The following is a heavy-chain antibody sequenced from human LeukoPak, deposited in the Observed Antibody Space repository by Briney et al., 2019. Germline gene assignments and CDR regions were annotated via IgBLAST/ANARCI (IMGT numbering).Heavy chain of an antibody. Sequence: PSETLSPTCTVSGGSISSYYWSWIRQPPGKGLEWIGYIYYSGSTNYNPSLKSRVTISVDTSKNQFSLKLSSVTAADTAVYYCARESHWNYVDYWGQGTLVTVSS. V-gene: IGHV4-59*01. D-gene: IGHD1-1*01. J-gene: IGHJ4*02. CDR3: ARESHWNYVDY. CDR1: GGSISSYY. CDR2: IYYSGST.